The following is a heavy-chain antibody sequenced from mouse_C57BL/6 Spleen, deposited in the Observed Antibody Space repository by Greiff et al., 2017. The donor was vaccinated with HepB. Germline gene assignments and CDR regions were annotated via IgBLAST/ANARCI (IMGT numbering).Heavy chain of an antibody. CDR1: GYAFSSSW. CDR3: AGIYYGTYYSMDY. V-gene: IGHV1-82*01. D-gene: IGHD2-1*01. Sequence: QVQLQQSGPELVKPGASVKISCKASGYAFSSSWMNWVKQRPGKGLEWIGRIYPGDGDTNYNGKFKGKATLTADKSSSTAYMQLSSLTSEDSAVYYCAGIYYGTYYSMDYWGQGTPVTVSS. J-gene: IGHJ4*01. CDR2: IYPGDGDT.